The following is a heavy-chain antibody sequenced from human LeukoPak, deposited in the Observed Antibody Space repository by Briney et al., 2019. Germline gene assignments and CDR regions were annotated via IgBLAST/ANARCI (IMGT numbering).Heavy chain of an antibody. V-gene: IGHV1-2*02. D-gene: IGHD3-10*01. J-gene: IGHJ4*02. CDR1: GYTFTGYY. CDR2: INPNSGGT. CDR3: ARASMVRGVHFDY. Sequence: AAVKVSFKASGYTFTGYYMHWVRQAPGQGLECMGWINPNSGGTNYAQKFQGRVTMTRDTSLSTAYMELSRLRSDDTAVYYCARASMVRGVHFDYWGQGTLVTVSS.